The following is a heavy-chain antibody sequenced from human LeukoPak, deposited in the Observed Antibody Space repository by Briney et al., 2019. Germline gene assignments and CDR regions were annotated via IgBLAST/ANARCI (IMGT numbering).Heavy chain of an antibody. CDR3: ARDRATGYSSSWSPPHYYMDV. CDR1: GFTFSSYE. Sequence: GGSLRLSCAASGFTFSSYEMNWVRQAPGKGLEWVSYISSSGSTIYYADSVKGRFTVSRDNAKNSLYLQMNSLRAEDTAVYYCARDRATGYSSSWSPPHYYMDVWGKGTTVTVSS. V-gene: IGHV3-48*03. J-gene: IGHJ6*03. CDR2: ISSSGSTI. D-gene: IGHD6-13*01.